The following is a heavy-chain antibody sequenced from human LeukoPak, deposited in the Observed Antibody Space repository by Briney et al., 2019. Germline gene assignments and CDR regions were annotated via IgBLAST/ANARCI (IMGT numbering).Heavy chain of an antibody. CDR1: VGTFSSYA. J-gene: IGHJ4*02. CDR2: IIPILGIA. Sequence: SVKVSCKASVGTFSSYAISWVRQSPGQGLEWVGRIIPILGIANYAHKFQGRVTITADKSTSTAYMELSTLTSEDTAVYYCARQVVVVAQGRGYFDYWGQGTLVTVSS. V-gene: IGHV1-69*04. D-gene: IGHD2-15*01. CDR3: ARQVVVVAQGRGYFDY.